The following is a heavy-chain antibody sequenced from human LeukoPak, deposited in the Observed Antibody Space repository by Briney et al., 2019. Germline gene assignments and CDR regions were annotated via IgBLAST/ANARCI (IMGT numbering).Heavy chain of an antibody. CDR1: GFTFNQHS. D-gene: IGHD2-8*01. V-gene: IGHV3-11*01. CDR3: ARGSSLIGGFDY. J-gene: IGHJ4*02. Sequence: PGGSLRLSCAASGFTFNQHSMSWIRQAPGKGLEWLSYISRTGGAVHYADSVEGRFTISGDNARNSLSLQMNGLRADDTAVYFCARGSSLIGGFDYWGRGTLVTVSS. CDR2: ISRTGGAV.